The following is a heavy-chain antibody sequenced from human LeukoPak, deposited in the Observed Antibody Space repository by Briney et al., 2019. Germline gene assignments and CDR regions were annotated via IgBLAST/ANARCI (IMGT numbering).Heavy chain of an antibody. D-gene: IGHD6-13*01. CDR2: ISGSGGST. J-gene: IGHJ4*02. V-gene: IGHV3-23*01. Sequence: TGGSLRLSCAASGFTFSDYAMSWVRQAPGKGLEWVSSISGSGGSTWYADSVKGRFTVSRDNAKNSLYLQMNSLRAEDTAVYYCARGAFAGGYFDYWGQGTLVTVSS. CDR1: GFTFSDYA. CDR3: ARGAFAGGYFDY.